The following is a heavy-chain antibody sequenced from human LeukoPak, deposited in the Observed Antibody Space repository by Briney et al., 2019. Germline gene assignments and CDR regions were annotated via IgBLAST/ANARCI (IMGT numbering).Heavy chain of an antibody. V-gene: IGHV3-23*01. CDR3: AKDGRLWFGEFDYFDY. CDR2: ISGSGGST. CDR1: GFTFSSCA. Sequence: GGSLRLSCAASGFTFSSCAMIWVRQAPGKGLEWVSAISGSGGSTYYADSVKGRFTISRDNSKNTLYLQMNSLRAEDTAVYYCAKDGRLWFGEFDYFDYWGQGTLVTVSS. D-gene: IGHD3-10*01. J-gene: IGHJ4*02.